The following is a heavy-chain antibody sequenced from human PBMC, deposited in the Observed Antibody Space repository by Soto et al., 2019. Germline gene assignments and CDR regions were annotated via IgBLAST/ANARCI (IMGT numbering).Heavy chain of an antibody. CDR3: ARDWVVTPDWYFDL. Sequence: RASVKVSCKASGGTFSSYAISWVRQAPGQGLEWMGGIIPIFGTANYAQKFQGRVTITADESTSTAYMELSSLRSEDTAVYYCARDWVVTPDWYFDLWGRGTLVTAPQ. CDR2: IIPIFGTA. D-gene: IGHD2-21*02. V-gene: IGHV1-69*13. J-gene: IGHJ2*01. CDR1: GGTFSSYA.